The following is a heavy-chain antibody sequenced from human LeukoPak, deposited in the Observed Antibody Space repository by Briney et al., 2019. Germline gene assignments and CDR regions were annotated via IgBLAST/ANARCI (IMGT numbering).Heavy chain of an antibody. V-gene: IGHV1-18*01. D-gene: IGHD6-13*01. CDR1: GYTFTSYG. CDR3: GTGGSSWSDAFDI. J-gene: IGHJ3*02. Sequence: GASVKVSCKASGYTFTSYGISWVRQAPGQGLEWMGWISAYNGNTNYAQKLQGRVTMTTDTSTSTVYMELSSLRSEDTAVYYCGTGGSSWSDAFDIWGQGTMVTVSS. CDR2: ISAYNGNT.